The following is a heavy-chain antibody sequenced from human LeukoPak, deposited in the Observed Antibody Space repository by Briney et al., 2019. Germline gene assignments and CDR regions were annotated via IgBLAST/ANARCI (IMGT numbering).Heavy chain of an antibody. J-gene: IGHJ4*02. CDR2: INHSGST. CDR3: ARGTSGYYDSSGYSS. D-gene: IGHD3-22*01. CDR1: GGSFSGYY. V-gene: IGHV4-34*01. Sequence: SETLSLTCAVYGGSFSGYYWSWIRQPPGKGLEWIGEINHSGSTNYNPSLKSRVTISVDTYKNQFSLKLSSVTAADTAVYYCARGTSGYYDSSGYSSWGQGTLVTVSS.